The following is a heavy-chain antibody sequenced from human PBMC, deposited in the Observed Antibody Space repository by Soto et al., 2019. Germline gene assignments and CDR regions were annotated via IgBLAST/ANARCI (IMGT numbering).Heavy chain of an antibody. Sequence: KTSETLSLTCTVSGGSISSYYWSWIRQPAGKGLEWIGRIYTSGSTNYNPSLKSRVTMSVDTSKNQFSLKLSSVTAADTAVYYCARVGYYDSSGYYTGDYWGQGTLVTVSS. D-gene: IGHD3-22*01. CDR3: ARVGYYDSSGYYTGDY. CDR1: GGSISSYY. V-gene: IGHV4-4*07. J-gene: IGHJ4*02. CDR2: IYTSGST.